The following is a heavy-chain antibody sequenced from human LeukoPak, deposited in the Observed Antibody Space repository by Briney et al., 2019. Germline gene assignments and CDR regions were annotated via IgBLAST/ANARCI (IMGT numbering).Heavy chain of an antibody. J-gene: IGHJ4*02. CDR3: AREPGGSYYVPVGHLFDY. D-gene: IGHD1-26*01. Sequence: EASVKVSCKASGYTFTSYYMHWVRQAPGQGLEWMGIINPSGGSTSYAQKFQGRVTMTRDTSTGTVYMELSSLRSEDTAVYYCAREPGGSYYVPVGHLFDYWGQGTLVTVSS. V-gene: IGHV1-46*01. CDR1: GYTFTSYY. CDR2: INPSGGST.